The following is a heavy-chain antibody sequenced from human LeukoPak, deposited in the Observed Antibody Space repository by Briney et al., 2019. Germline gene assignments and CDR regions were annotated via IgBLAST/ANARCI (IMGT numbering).Heavy chain of an antibody. CDR2: IYYSGST. Sequence: SETLSLTCTVSGGSISSYYWSWIRQPPGKGLEWIGYIYYSGSTNYNPSLKSRVTISVDTSKNQFSLKLSSVTAADTAVYYCARVAGGYCSGGSCYYFDYWGQGTLVTVSS. V-gene: IGHV4-59*12. J-gene: IGHJ4*02. CDR1: GGSISSYY. CDR3: ARVAGGYCSGGSCYYFDY. D-gene: IGHD2-15*01.